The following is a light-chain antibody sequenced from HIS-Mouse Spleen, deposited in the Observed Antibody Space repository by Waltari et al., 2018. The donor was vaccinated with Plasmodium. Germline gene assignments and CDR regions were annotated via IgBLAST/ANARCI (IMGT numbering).Light chain of an antibody. J-gene: IGLJ1*01. Sequence: QSVLTQPPSASGTPGQRVTISCSGSSSNIGSNTVNWYQQLPGTAPKLRIYSNNKRPPGVPDRFAGSKSGTSASLAISGLQSEDEADYYCAAWDDSLNGYVFGTGTKVTVL. CDR3: AAWDDSLNGYV. CDR2: SNN. V-gene: IGLV1-44*01. CDR1: SSNIGSNT.